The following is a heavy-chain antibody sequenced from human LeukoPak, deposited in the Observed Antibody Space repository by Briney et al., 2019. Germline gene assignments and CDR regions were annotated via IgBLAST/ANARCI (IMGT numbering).Heavy chain of an antibody. CDR3: ARGPNDSGSYHTFGY. D-gene: IGHD1-26*01. V-gene: IGHV4-31*03. CDR1: GGSISSGGYY. J-gene: IGHJ4*02. Sequence: SETLSLTCTVSGGSISSGGYYWSWIRQHPGKGLEWIGYIYYSGSTYYNPSLKSRVTVSVDTSKNQFSLKLSSVTAADTAVYYCARGPNDSGSYHTFGYWGQGTLVTVSS. CDR2: IYYSGST.